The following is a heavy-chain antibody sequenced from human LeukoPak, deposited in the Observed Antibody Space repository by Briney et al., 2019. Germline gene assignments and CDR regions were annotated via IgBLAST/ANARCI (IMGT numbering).Heavy chain of an antibody. J-gene: IGHJ4*02. V-gene: IGHV1-69*01. Sequence: SVKVSCKASGGTFSSYAISWARQAPGQGLEWMGGIIPIFGTANYAQKFQGRVTITADESTSTAYMELSSLRSEDTAVYYCARGGYSSGWYQVYYFDYWGQGTLVTVSS. CDR2: IIPIFGTA. CDR1: GGTFSSYA. D-gene: IGHD6-19*01. CDR3: ARGGYSSGWYQVYYFDY.